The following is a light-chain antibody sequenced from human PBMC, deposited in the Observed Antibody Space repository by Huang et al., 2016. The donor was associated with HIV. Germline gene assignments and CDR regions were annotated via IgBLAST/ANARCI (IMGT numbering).Light chain of an antibody. Sequence: EIVLTQSPATLSLSPGERATLSCRASQSVSRYVAWYQQRLGQAPRRLIYDASNRATGSPARFSGSGSGTDFTLTISSLEPEDFAVYYCQQRTNWPQLTFGGGTKVEIK. CDR1: QSVSRY. CDR3: QQRTNWPQLT. J-gene: IGKJ4*01. CDR2: DAS. V-gene: IGKV3-11*01.